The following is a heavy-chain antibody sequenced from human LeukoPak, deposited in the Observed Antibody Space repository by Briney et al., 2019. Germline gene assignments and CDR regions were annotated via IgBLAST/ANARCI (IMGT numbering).Heavy chain of an antibody. Sequence: SETLSLTCTVSGGSISSGDYYWSWIRQPPGKGLEWIGYIYYSGSTYYNPSLKSRVTISVDTSKNQFSLKLSSVTAADTAVYYCARGQRQQLPTRGVYYYYGMDVWGQGTTVTVSS. J-gene: IGHJ6*02. CDR2: IYYSGST. D-gene: IGHD6-13*01. V-gene: IGHV4-30-4*01. CDR3: ARGQRQQLPTRGVYYYYGMDV. CDR1: GGSISSGDYY.